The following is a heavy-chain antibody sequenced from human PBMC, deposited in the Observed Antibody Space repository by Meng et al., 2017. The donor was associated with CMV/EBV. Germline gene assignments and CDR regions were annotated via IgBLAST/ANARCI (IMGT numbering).Heavy chain of an antibody. D-gene: IGHD3-3*01. CDR2: INAGDGNR. Sequence: QVHLVQSGSEVKKPGASVKVSCKASGYTFTGYGIHWVRQAPGQRLEWMGWINAGDGNRKYSQKFQDRVTITRDTSASTAYMELSSLRSEDTAVYYCARGNGVAHDYWGQGTLVTVSS. V-gene: IGHV1-3*01. CDR1: GYTFTGYG. CDR3: ARGNGVAHDY. J-gene: IGHJ4*02.